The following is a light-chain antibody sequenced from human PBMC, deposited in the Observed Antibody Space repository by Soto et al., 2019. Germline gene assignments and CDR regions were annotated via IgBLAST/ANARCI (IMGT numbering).Light chain of an antibody. Sequence: EIVMTHSPATLSVSPGEIATLSCRASQSVSNNYLAWYQQKPGQAPRLLIYGASNRATGIPARFSGSGSGTDFTLTISSLEPEDFAVYYCQQRSNWPSITFGQGTRLEIK. CDR1: QSVSNNY. CDR2: GAS. V-gene: IGKV3-11*01. CDR3: QQRSNWPSIT. J-gene: IGKJ5*01.